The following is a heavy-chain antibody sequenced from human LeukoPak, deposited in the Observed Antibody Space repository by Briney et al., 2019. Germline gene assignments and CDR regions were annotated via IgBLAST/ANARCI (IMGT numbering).Heavy chain of an antibody. J-gene: IGHJ6*02. V-gene: IGHV3-7*01. CDR3: ARDYTATGAMDV. Sequence: GGSLRLSCAASGFALSAYWMNWVRQAPGKGLQWLANIKQDGTVQHYVDSVKGRFTISRDNAKNSLFLQMNSLRAEDSALYYCARDYTATGAMDVWGQGTTVTVS. CDR2: IKQDGTVQ. CDR1: GFALSAYW. D-gene: IGHD2-21*02.